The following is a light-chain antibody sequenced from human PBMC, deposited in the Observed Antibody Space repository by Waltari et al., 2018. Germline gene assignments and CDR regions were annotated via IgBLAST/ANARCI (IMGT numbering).Light chain of an antibody. CDR1: RATPASTY. CDR3: ASWDESHYV. Sequence: QSVLTQPPSASATPEQRVTISCSAIRATPASTYLYWYHQLPGTAPKLLIYRNHERPSRVPDRFSASKYGTSASLVISELRSEDEGIYYCASWDESHYVFGPGTTVTVL. CDR2: RNH. V-gene: IGLV1-47*01. J-gene: IGLJ1*01.